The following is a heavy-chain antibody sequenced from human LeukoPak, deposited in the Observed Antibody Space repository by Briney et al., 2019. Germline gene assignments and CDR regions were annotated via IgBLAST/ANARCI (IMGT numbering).Heavy chain of an antibody. CDR2: INQDGSEN. D-gene: IGHD6-19*01. CDR1: GFTFSNFW. J-gene: IGHJ4*02. V-gene: IGHV3-7*01. Sequence: GGSLRLSCAASGFTFSNFWMNWFRQAPGRGLEWVANINQDGSENYYVDSVKGRFTISRDNAKNSLYLQMNSLRAEDTAVYYCAGGSGWLTEYWGQGTLVTVSS. CDR3: AGGSGWLTEY.